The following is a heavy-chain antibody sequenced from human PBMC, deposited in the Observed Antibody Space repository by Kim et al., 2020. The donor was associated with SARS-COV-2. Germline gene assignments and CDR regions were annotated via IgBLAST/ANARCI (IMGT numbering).Heavy chain of an antibody. D-gene: IGHD5-12*01. Sequence: SETLSLTCAVYGGSFSGYYWSWIRQPPGKGLEWIGEINHSGSTNYNPSLKSRVTISVDTSKNQFSLKLSSVTAADTAVYYCARAPRGYDPPPGWGQGTLVTVSS. CDR3: ARAPRGYDPPPG. CDR1: GGSFSGYY. CDR2: INHSGST. J-gene: IGHJ4*02. V-gene: IGHV4-34*01.